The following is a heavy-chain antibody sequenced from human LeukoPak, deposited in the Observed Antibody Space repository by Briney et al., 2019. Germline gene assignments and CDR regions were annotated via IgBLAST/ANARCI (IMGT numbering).Heavy chain of an antibody. Sequence: GGSLRLSCAASGFTFSSYAMHWVRQAPGKGLEWVAVISYDGSNKYYADSVKGRFTISRDNSKNTLYLQMNSLRSEDTAMYYCARAPRNSSTMLDYWGQGTLVTVSS. V-gene: IGHV3-30*04. J-gene: IGHJ4*02. CDR1: GFTFSSYA. D-gene: IGHD6-13*01. CDR2: ISYDGSNK. CDR3: ARAPRNSSTMLDY.